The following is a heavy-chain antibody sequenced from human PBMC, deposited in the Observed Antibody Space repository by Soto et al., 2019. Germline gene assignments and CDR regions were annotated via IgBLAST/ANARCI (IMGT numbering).Heavy chain of an antibody. CDR2: ISGGGGST. Sequence: GGSLRLSCAASGFTFSSYWMHWVRQAPGKGLVWVSRISGGGGSTNYADSVKGRFTISRDNSKNTLYLQMNSLRAEDTAVYYCAKSKQQLARNYYYYGMDVWGQGTTVTVSS. CDR3: AKSKQQLARNYYYYGMDV. CDR1: GFTFSSYW. V-gene: IGHV3-74*01. J-gene: IGHJ6*02. D-gene: IGHD6-13*01.